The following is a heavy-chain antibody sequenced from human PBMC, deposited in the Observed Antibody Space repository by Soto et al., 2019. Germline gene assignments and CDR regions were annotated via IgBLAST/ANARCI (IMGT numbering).Heavy chain of an antibody. D-gene: IGHD6-6*01. CDR1: GYTFTRYD. V-gene: IGHV1-8*01. CDR3: ARLSEESSSSNYYYFYMDV. CDR2: MNPQTGNT. Sequence: QVQLVQSGSEGKEPGASMKISCQASGYTFTRYDITWVRQATGQGLEWMGWMNPQTGNTAYAEKFQGRVTMTRSTSINTAYMELSGLRSDDTAVYYCARLSEESSSSNYYYFYMDVWGKGSTVTVSS. J-gene: IGHJ6*03.